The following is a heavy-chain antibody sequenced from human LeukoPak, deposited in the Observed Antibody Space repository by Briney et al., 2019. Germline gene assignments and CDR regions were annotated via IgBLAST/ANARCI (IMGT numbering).Heavy chain of an antibody. CDR2: IYHSGST. CDR1: GGSISISNYY. D-gene: IGHD3-3*01. J-gene: IGHJ4*02. Sequence: SETLSLTCTVSGGSISISNYYWGWIRQPPGKGLEWIGYIYHSGSTYYNPSLKSRVTISVDRSKNQFSLKLSSVTAADTAVYYCAREKGDNYDFWSGYNKGYFDYWGQGTLVTVSS. V-gene: IGHV4-39*07. CDR3: AREKGDNYDFWSGYNKGYFDY.